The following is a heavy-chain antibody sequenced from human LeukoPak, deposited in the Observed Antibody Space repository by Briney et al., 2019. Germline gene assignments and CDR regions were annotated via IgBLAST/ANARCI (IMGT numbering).Heavy chain of an antibody. D-gene: IGHD3-10*01. V-gene: IGHV3-48*04. J-gene: IGHJ4*02. Sequence: GGSLRLSCAASGFTFTTHNMNWVRQTPGKGLEWVSFISSSTKTVYYADSVKGRFTISRDNAKNSLYLQMNSLRAKDTAVYYCAKDNAYYYADYWGQGTLVTVSS. CDR1: GFTFTTHN. CDR2: ISSSTKTV. CDR3: AKDNAYYYADY.